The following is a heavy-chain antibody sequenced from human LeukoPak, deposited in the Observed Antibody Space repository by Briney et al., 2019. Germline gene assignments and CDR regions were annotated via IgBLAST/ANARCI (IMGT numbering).Heavy chain of an antibody. D-gene: IGHD3-3*01. V-gene: IGHV3-23*01. Sequence: GGSLRLSCAASGFTFSSYAMSWVRQAPGKGLEWVSAIRGSGGSTYYADSVKGRFTISRDNSKNTLYLQMNSPRAEDTAVYYCAKVAPPYFWSASYAFDIWGQGTMVIVSS. CDR3: AKVAPPYFWSASYAFDI. CDR1: GFTFSSYA. J-gene: IGHJ3*02. CDR2: IRGSGGST.